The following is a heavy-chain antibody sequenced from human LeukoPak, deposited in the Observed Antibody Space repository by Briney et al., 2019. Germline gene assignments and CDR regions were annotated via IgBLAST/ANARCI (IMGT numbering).Heavy chain of an antibody. V-gene: IGHV3-21*01. CDR3: ARVGNKGGDY. Sequence: GGSLRLSCAASGFTFSSYSMNWVRQAPGKGLEWVSSISSSYIYYADSVKGRFTISRDNAKNSLYLQMNSLRAEDTAVYYCARVGNKGGDYWGQGTLVTVSS. D-gene: IGHD2-15*01. J-gene: IGHJ4*02. CDR2: ISSSYI. CDR1: GFTFSSYS.